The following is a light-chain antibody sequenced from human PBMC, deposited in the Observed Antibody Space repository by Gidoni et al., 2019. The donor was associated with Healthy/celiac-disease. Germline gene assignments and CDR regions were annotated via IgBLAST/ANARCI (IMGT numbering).Light chain of an antibody. CDR2: DVS. Sequence: SALTQPRSVSGSPGQSVTIPCTGTSSDVGGYNYVSWYQQHPGKAPKLMIYDVSKRPSGVPDRFSGSKSGNTASRTISGLQAEDEADYYCCSYAGSYTFVFGTGTKVTV. J-gene: IGLJ1*01. V-gene: IGLV2-11*01. CDR3: CSYAGSYTFV. CDR1: SSDVGGYNY.